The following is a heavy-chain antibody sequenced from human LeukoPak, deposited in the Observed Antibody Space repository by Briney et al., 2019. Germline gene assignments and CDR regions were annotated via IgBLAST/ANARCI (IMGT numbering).Heavy chain of an antibody. V-gene: IGHV1-2*02. J-gene: IGHJ4*02. CDR3: ATGWLLAAAGYPY. CDR1: GYTFTGYY. CDR2: INPNSGGT. Sequence: GASVKVSCKASGYTFTGYYMHWVRQAPGQGLEWMGWINPNSGGTNYAQKFQGRVTMTRDTSISTAYMELSRLRSDDTAVYYCATGWLLAAAGYPYWGQGTLVTVSS. D-gene: IGHD6-13*01.